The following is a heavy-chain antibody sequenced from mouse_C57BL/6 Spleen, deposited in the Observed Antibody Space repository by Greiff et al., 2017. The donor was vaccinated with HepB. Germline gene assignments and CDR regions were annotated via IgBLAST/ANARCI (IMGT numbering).Heavy chain of an antibody. J-gene: IGHJ3*01. CDR2: IDPSDSYT. CDR1: GYTFTSYW. Sequence: VQLQQPGAELVKPGASVKLSCKASGYTFTSYWMQWVKQRPGQGLEWIGEIDPSDSYTNYNQKFKGKATLTVDTSSSTAYMQLSSLTSEDSAVYYCARGGYSPTWFAYWGQGTLVTVSA. V-gene: IGHV1-50*01. CDR3: ARGGYSPTWFAY.